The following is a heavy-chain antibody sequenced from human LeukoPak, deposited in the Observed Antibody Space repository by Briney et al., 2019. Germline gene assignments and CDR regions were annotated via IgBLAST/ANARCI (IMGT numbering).Heavy chain of an antibody. CDR3: AAAGLATIQFDY. CDR1: VGSISSYY. D-gene: IGHD5-24*01. J-gene: IGHJ4*02. V-gene: IGHV4-59*01. Sequence: SETLSLTCTVSVGSISSYYWSWIRQPPGKGLEWMGYIYYSGSTNYNPSLKSRVTISVDTSKIQCSLKLSSVTAADTAVYFCAAAGLATIQFDYWGQGTLVSVSS. CDR2: IYYSGST.